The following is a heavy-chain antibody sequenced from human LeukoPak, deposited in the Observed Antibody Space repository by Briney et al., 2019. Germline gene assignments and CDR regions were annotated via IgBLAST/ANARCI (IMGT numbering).Heavy chain of an antibody. Sequence: GGSLRLSCAVSGFTFDDYGMSWVRQAPGKGLEWVSGINWNGGSTGYADSVKGRFTISRDNAKNSLYLQMNSLRVEDTALYYCARGVYCSSTSCYTYVDYWGQGTLVTVSS. V-gene: IGHV3-20*04. D-gene: IGHD2-2*02. CDR1: GFTFDDYG. J-gene: IGHJ4*02. CDR3: ARGVYCSSTSCYTYVDY. CDR2: INWNGGST.